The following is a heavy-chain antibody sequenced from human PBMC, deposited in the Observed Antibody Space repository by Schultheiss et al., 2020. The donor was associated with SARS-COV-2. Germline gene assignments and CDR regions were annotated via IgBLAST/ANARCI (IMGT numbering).Heavy chain of an antibody. CDR3: ARDSRVVPAYLDY. D-gene: IGHD2-2*01. CDR1: GGSISSYY. V-gene: IGHV4-4*08. Sequence: SETLSLTCTVSGGSISSYYWSWIRQPPGKGLEWIGYIYSSGITNHNPSLKSRATISVHPSKNQFSLKLSSVTAADTAVYYCARDSRVVPAYLDYWGQGTLVTVSS. J-gene: IGHJ4*02. CDR2: IYSSGIT.